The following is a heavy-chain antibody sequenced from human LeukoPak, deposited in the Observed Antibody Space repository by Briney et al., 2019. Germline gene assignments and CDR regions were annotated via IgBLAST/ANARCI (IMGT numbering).Heavy chain of an antibody. CDR3: ARVPGMDFWSGYYSDY. D-gene: IGHD3-3*01. J-gene: IGHJ4*02. CDR1: GYTFTSYG. CDR2: ISAYNGNT. V-gene: IGHV1-18*01. Sequence: ASVKVSCKASGYTFTSYGISWVRQAPGQGLEWMGLISAYNGNTNYAQKLQGRVTMTTDTSTSTAYMELRSLRSDDTAVYYCARVPGMDFWSGYYSDYWGQGTLVTVSS.